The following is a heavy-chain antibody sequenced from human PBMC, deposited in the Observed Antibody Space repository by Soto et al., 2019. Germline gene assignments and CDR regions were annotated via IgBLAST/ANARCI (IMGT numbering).Heavy chain of an antibody. Sequence: ASVKVSCKASGYTFTGYYVHWVRRAPGQGLEWMGWINPNSGDTYLAQRFQGRVTMNRDTSIGTAYMELRGLTSDDTAEYYCAKGGAIVAAGTRVYCYNATDVWGPGTTATASS. CDR1: GYTFTGYY. CDR2: INPNSGDT. V-gene: IGHV1-2*02. CDR3: AKGGAIVAAGTRVYCYNATDV. J-gene: IGHJ6*02. D-gene: IGHD1-26*01.